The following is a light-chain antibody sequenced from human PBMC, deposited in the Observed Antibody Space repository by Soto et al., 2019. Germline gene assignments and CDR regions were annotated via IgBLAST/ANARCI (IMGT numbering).Light chain of an antibody. CDR3: QQYNNWPPLT. Sequence: EIVMTQSPASLSVSPGERATLSCRASQSVSGNLAWYQQKPGQAPRLLIYGASTRATGIPARFSGSGSGTEFTLTISSLQSEDFAVYYCQQYNNWPPLTFGQGTKEDIK. CDR2: GAS. J-gene: IGKJ1*01. CDR1: QSVSGN. V-gene: IGKV3-15*01.